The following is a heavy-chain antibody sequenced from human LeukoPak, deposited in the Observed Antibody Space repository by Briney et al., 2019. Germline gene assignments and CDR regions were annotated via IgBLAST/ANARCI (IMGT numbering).Heavy chain of an antibody. CDR3: ARASFVYSSGWYGGFDP. V-gene: IGHV4-39*07. D-gene: IGHD6-19*01. CDR2: IYYSGST. J-gene: IGHJ5*02. CDR1: GGSISSSSYY. Sequence: SETLSLTCTVSGGSISSSSYYWGWIRQPPGKGLEWIGSIYYSGSTNYNPSLKSRVTMSVDTSKNQFSLKLSSVTAADTAVYYCARASFVYSSGWYGGFDPWGQGTLVTVSS.